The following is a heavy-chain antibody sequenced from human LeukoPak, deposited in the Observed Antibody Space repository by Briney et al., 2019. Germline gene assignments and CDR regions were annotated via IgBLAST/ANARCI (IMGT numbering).Heavy chain of an antibody. CDR3: AKLGSHNTNDY. V-gene: IGHV3-9*01. CDR2: ISWNSGSI. CDR1: GFTFDDYA. J-gene: IGHJ4*02. Sequence: HPGRSLRLSCAASGFTFDDYAMHWVRQAPGKGLEWVSGISWNSGSIGYADSVKGRFTISRDNAKNSLYLQMNSVRAEDTALYYCAKLGSHNTNDYWGQGTLVTVSS. D-gene: IGHD2-8*01.